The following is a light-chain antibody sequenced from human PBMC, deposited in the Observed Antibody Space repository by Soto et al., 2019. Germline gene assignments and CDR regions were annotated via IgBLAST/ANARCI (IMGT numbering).Light chain of an antibody. V-gene: IGKV3D-15*01. CDR1: QSVSNN. J-gene: IGKJ2*01. CDR3: QQNDDWPAYT. CDR2: GAS. Sequence: EIVMTQSPATLSVSPGEGATLSCRASQSVSNNLVWYQQKTGQAPRLLIFGASTRATGIPARFSGSGSGTEFTLTISSRQSEDFAVYYCQQNDDWPAYTFGQGTNLEIK.